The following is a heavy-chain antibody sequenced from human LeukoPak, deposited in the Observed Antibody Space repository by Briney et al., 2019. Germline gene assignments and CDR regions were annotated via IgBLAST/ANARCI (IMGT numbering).Heavy chain of an antibody. Sequence: GGSLRLSCAASGFTFSSYVMSWVRQAPGKGLEWVSAISGSGGSTYYADSVKGRFTISRDNSKNTLYLQMNSLRAEDTAVYYCAKDRSSSWYPYYFDDWGRGTLVTVSS. J-gene: IGHJ4*02. D-gene: IGHD6-13*01. CDR1: GFTFSSYV. V-gene: IGHV3-23*01. CDR2: ISGSGGST. CDR3: AKDRSSSWYPYYFDD.